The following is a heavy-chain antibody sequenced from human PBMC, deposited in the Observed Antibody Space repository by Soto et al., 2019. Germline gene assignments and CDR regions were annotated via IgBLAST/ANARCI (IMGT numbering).Heavy chain of an antibody. CDR1: GFTFEDAW. CDR3: TWHLDI. V-gene: IGHV3-15*01. J-gene: IGHJ6*02. Sequence: EVQLVEPGGGLVKPGGSLRLSCAASGFTFEDAWMSWVRQAPGKGLEWVGHIKSTDTGGTTDYAAPVKGRFSISKDDSEDTLYLQMNSLKTEDTARYFCTWHLDIWGQGTSVIVSS. CDR2: IKSTDTGGTT.